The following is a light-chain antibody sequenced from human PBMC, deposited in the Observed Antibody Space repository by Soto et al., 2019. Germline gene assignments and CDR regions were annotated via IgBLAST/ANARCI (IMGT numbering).Light chain of an antibody. V-gene: IGKV1-39*01. CDR2: AAS. Sequence: DIQMTQSPSSLSASVGDRVTITCRASQTISTFLNWYQQKPGRAPKLLLYAASSLQSGIPSRFSGSGSRTDFTLTISSLQPEDFATYYCQESYSVPPTFGGGTTVEIK. CDR1: QTISTF. J-gene: IGKJ4*01. CDR3: QESYSVPPT.